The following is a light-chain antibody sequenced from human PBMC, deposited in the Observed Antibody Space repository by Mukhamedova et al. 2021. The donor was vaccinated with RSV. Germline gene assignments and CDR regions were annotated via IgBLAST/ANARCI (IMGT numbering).Light chain of an antibody. CDR3: QAWDSSTANYV. V-gene: IGLV3-1*01. Sequence: WYQQKPGQSPVLVIYQDSKRPSGIPERFSGSNSGNTATLTISGTQAMDEADYYCQAWDSSTANYVFGTGTKVTVL. J-gene: IGLJ1*01. CDR2: QDS.